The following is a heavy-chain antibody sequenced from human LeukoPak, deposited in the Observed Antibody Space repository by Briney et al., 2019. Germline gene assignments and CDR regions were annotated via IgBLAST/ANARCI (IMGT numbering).Heavy chain of an antibody. J-gene: IGHJ3*02. Sequence: SETLSLTCTVSGGSVSSGSYYWSWIRQPPGKGLEWIGYIYYSGSTNYNPSLKSRVTISVDTSKNQFSLKLSSVTAADTAVYYCARDPSVGPVNAFDIWGQGTMVTVSS. CDR3: ARDPSVGPVNAFDI. D-gene: IGHD4-17*01. CDR1: GGSVSSGSYY. CDR2: IYYSGST. V-gene: IGHV4-61*01.